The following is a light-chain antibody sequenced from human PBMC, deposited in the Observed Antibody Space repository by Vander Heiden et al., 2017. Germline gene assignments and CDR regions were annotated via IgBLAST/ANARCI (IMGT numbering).Light chain of an antibody. J-gene: IGKJ4*01. CDR2: ESS. CDR1: QSVSSY. Sequence: EMVLTQSPATMSLSPGERATVSCRARQSVSSYLAWYQQKPGQAPRLLICESSNRATGIPARFSGSGSGTDFTLTISSLDPEDFALYHCQQRSNWPLTFGGGTKVEIK. V-gene: IGKV3-11*01. CDR3: QQRSNWPLT.